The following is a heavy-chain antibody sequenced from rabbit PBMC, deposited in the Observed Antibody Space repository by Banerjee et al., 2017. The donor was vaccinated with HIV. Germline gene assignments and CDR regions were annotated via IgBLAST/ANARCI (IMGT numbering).Heavy chain of an antibody. Sequence: QSLEESGGDLVKPGASLTLTCTASGFSFSSSYYMCWVRQAPGKGLEWIGCIGAGSSDNTYYASWAKGRFTISKPSSTTVTLQMTSLTAADTATYFCARDADGRPVYFNLWGPGTLVTVS. V-gene: IGHV1S40*01. CDR1: GFSFSSSYY. CDR2: IGAGSSDNT. J-gene: IGHJ4*01. CDR3: ARDADGRPVYFNL. D-gene: IGHD5-1*01.